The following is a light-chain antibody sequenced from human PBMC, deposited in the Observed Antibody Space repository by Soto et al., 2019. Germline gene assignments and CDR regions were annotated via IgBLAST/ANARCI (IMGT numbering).Light chain of an antibody. CDR3: QQSYSTPRP. CDR1: QRISTH. V-gene: IGKV1-39*01. J-gene: IGKJ1*01. Sequence: DIQMTQSPSSLSASVGDTITITCRASQRISTHLNWYQQKPGKAPNLLIYASYNLQSGIPSRFSGSGSGTDFTLTISRRQPEDFATYYCQQSYSTPRPCGQGTKVESK. CDR2: ASY.